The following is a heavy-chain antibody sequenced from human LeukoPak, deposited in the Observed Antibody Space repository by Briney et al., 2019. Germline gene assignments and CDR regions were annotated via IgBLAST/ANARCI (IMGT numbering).Heavy chain of an antibody. Sequence: GGSLRLSCAASGFTFSSYSMNWVRQAPGKGLELVSAISSNGGSTFYADSVKGRFTISRDNSKDTLYLQMSSLRAEDTAVYYCVKSAYSGSYFSLDYWGQGTLVTVSS. D-gene: IGHD1-26*01. V-gene: IGHV3-64D*09. CDR3: VKSAYSGSYFSLDY. CDR2: ISSNGGST. J-gene: IGHJ4*02. CDR1: GFTFSSYS.